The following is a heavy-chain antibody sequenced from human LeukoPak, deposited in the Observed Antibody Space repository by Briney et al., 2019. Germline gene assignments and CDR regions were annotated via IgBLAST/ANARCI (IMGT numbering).Heavy chain of an antibody. V-gene: IGHV4-34*01. Sequence: SETLSLTCAVYGGSFSGYYWSWLRQPPGKGLEWIGEINHSGSTNYNPSLKSRVTISVDTSKNQFSLKLSSVTAADTAVYYCARDNPPNYYDSSGYYRPTNWFDPWGQGTLVTVSS. CDR1: GGSFSGYY. CDR2: INHSGST. J-gene: IGHJ5*02. D-gene: IGHD3-22*01. CDR3: ARDNPPNYYDSSGYYRPTNWFDP.